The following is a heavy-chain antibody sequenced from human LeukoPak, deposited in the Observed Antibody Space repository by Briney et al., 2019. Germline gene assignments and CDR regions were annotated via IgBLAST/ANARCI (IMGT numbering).Heavy chain of an antibody. V-gene: IGHV3-9*03. CDR2: ISWNSGSI. CDR3: AKDHLAAAAGTLGY. CDR1: GFTFDDYA. J-gene: IGHJ4*02. Sequence: SGGSLRLSCAASGFTFDDYAMHWVRHAPGKGLEWVSGISWNSGSIGYADSVKGRFTISRDNAKNSLYLQMNSLRAEDMALYYCAKDHLAAAAGTLGYWGQGTPVTVSS. D-gene: IGHD6-13*01.